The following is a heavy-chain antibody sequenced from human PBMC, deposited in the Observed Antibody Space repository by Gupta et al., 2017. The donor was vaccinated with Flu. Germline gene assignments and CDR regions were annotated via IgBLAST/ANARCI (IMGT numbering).Heavy chain of an antibody. D-gene: IGHD5-12*01. CDR1: GFTFSSYG. CDR2: ISYDGSNK. V-gene: IGHV3-30*18. J-gene: IGHJ6*02. Sequence: SCAASGFTFSSYGMHWVRQAPGKGLEWVAVISYDGSNKYYADSVKGRFTISRDNSKNTLYLQMNSLRAEDTAVYYCAKDDPNIVATIDLGTTPIYYYGMDVWGQGTTVTVSS. CDR3: AKDDPNIVATIDLGTTPIYYYGMDV.